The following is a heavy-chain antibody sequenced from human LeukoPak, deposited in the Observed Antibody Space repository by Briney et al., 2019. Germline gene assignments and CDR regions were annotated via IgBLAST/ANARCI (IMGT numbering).Heavy chain of an antibody. J-gene: IGHJ4*02. CDR3: AREVVVGVVQMYYFDY. CDR1: GFTFGTYN. Sequence: GGSLRLSCAVSGFTFGTYNMNWVRQAPGKGLEWVSSISSSGSYIYYADSVQGRFTISRDNAKKSLYLQMNSLRAEDTAVYYCAREVVVGVVQMYYFDYWGQGTLVTVSS. CDR2: ISSSGSYI. D-gene: IGHD2-15*01. V-gene: IGHV3-21*01.